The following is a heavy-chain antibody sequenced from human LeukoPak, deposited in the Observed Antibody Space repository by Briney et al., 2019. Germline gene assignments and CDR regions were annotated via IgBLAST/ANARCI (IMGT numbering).Heavy chain of an antibody. Sequence: GASVKVSCKASGYTFTSYDINWVRQATGQGLEWMGWMNPNSGNTGYAQKFQGRATLTRNTSISTAYMELSSLRSEDTAVYYCARGIPVTTRAYYYYGMDVWGQGTTVTVSS. CDR1: GYTFTSYD. CDR2: MNPNSGNT. V-gene: IGHV1-8*01. D-gene: IGHD4-17*01. CDR3: ARGIPVTTRAYYYYGMDV. J-gene: IGHJ6*02.